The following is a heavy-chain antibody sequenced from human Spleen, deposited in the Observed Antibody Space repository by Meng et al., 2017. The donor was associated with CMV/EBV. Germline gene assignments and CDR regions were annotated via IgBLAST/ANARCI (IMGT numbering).Heavy chain of an antibody. V-gene: IGHV3-23*01. CDR2: ISSSGSRT. CDR1: EFTFSSYA. CDR3: AKDISPYSSGWFIAFDY. J-gene: IGHJ4*02. Sequence: EFTFSSYAMSWVRQAPGKGLEWVSGISSSGSRTYYADSVKGRFTISRDNFKNSLFLQMNSLGAEDTAVYYCAKDISPYSSGWFIAFDYWGQGTLVTVSS. D-gene: IGHD6-19*01.